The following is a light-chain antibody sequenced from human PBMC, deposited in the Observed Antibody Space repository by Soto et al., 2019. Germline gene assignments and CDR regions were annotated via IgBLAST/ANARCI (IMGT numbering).Light chain of an antibody. Sequence: VVTQPPSASGTPGQGVTISCSGSISNIGSNYVYWYQQLPGTAPKVLIYSNNQRPSGVPDRFSGSKSGTSASLAISGLRSEDEADYYCAAWDDSLSGVVFGGGTKLTVL. V-gene: IGLV1-47*02. CDR3: AAWDDSLSGVV. J-gene: IGLJ2*01. CDR1: ISNIGSNY. CDR2: SNN.